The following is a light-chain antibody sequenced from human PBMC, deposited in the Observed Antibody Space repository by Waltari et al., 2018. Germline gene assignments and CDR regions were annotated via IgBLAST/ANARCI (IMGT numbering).Light chain of an antibody. J-gene: IGKJ2*01. Sequence: EIVLTQSPGTLSLSPGETATLSCRANQRVSSKYFARYQKKAGQSPRLLIYGASNRASGVPDRFSGRVSGAEFTLTISRLDPEDFAVYYCQQYGTPQGYIFGQGTKVDI. CDR2: GAS. V-gene: IGKV3-20*01. CDR1: QRVSSKY. CDR3: QQYGTPQGYI.